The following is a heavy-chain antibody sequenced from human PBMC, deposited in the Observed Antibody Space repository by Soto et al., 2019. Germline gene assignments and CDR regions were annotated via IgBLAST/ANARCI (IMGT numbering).Heavy chain of an antibody. CDR2: INAGNGNT. CDR3: ARGLNTIFGVVPLPWFDP. Sequence: SVKVSCKPSGYTFTSYAMHWVRQAPGQRIEWMGWINAGNGNTKYSQKFQGRVTITRDTSASTAYMELSSLRSEDTAVYYCARGLNTIFGVVPLPWFDPWGQGTLVTVSS. D-gene: IGHD3-3*01. V-gene: IGHV1-3*01. J-gene: IGHJ5*02. CDR1: GYTFTSYA.